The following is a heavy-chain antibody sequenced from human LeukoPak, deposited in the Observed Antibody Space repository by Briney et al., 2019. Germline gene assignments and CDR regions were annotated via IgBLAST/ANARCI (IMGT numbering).Heavy chain of an antibody. Sequence: KPSETLSLTCTVSGGSISSYYWSWIRQPPGKGLEWIGYIYYSGSTNYNPSLKSRVTISVDTSKSQFSLELSSVTATDTAVYYCARVELERSFDIWGQGTMVTVSS. CDR3: ARVELERSFDI. V-gene: IGHV4-59*01. J-gene: IGHJ3*02. CDR2: IYYSGST. CDR1: GGSISSYY. D-gene: IGHD1-1*01.